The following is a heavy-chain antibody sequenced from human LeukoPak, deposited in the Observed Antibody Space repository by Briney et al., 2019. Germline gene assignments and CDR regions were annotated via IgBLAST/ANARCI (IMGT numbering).Heavy chain of an antibody. CDR3: AKDISAVAREPAFDL. J-gene: IGHJ3*01. D-gene: IGHD6-19*01. Sequence: GGSLRLSCEASGFTFDDHGLRWVRQPPGKGLEWVSGINWNSGGTRYAASVKGRFTISRDDAKNSLYLQMNSLRAEDTALYYCAKDISAVAREPAFDLWGQGTMVTVSS. CDR2: INWNSGGT. CDR1: GFTFDDHG. V-gene: IGHV3-20*04.